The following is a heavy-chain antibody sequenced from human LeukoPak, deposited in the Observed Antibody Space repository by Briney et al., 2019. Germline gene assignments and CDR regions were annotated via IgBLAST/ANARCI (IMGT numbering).Heavy chain of an antibody. Sequence: GGSLRLSCAASGFIFSDYYMSWIRQAPGKGLEWVSYITSSGSAIYYADSVKGRFTISRDNAKNSLYLQMNSLRAEDTAVYYCAELGITMIGGVWGKGTTVTISS. V-gene: IGHV3-11*04. CDR1: GFIFSDYY. J-gene: IGHJ6*04. CDR2: ITSSGSAI. D-gene: IGHD3-10*02. CDR3: AELGITMIGGV.